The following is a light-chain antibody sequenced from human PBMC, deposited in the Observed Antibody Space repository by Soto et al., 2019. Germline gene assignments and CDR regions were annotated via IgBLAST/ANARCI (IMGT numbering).Light chain of an antibody. CDR1: SSNIGSNY. V-gene: IGLV1-47*01. Sequence: VLTQPPSASGTPGQRDTISCSGSSSNIGSNYVYWYQQLPGTAPKLLIYRNNQRPSGVPDRFSGSKSGTSVSLAISGLRSEDEADYYCAAWDDSLSGVVFGGGTKLTVL. CDR2: RNN. J-gene: IGLJ2*01. CDR3: AAWDDSLSGVV.